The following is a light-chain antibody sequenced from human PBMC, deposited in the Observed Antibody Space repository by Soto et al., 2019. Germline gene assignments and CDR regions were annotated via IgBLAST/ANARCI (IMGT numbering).Light chain of an antibody. CDR3: QQRSNWPPT. CDR1: QSVSSY. CDR2: DAS. Sequence: EVVLTQSPATLSLSPGERATLSCRASQSVSSYLAWYQQKPGQAPRXLIYDASNRATGIPARFSGSGSGTDLTLTISTLEPEDFEVYYCQQRSNWPPTFGGGTKVDIK. J-gene: IGKJ4*01. V-gene: IGKV3-11*01.